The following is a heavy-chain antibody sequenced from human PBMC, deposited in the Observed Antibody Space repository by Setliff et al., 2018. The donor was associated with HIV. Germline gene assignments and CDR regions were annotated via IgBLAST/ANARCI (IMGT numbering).Heavy chain of an antibody. V-gene: IGHV1-18*01. Sequence: GASVKVSCKASGYTFTNYAISWIRQAPGQGLEWLGWISGYKGNTNYAQKLQGRVTMTTETSTSTAYMELRSLRSDDTAAYYCARGRISVEAAPLGWFDPWGQGTLVTVSS. D-gene: IGHD6-6*01. CDR3: ARGRISVEAAPLGWFDP. CDR1: GYTFTNYA. CDR2: ISGYKGNT. J-gene: IGHJ5*02.